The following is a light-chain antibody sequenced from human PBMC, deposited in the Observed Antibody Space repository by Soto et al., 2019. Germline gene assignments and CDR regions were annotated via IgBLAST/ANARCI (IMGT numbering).Light chain of an antibody. V-gene: IGKV1-5*01. CDR2: DAS. CDR1: QSISSW. CDR3: QQANSFPPASIT. J-gene: IGKJ5*01. Sequence: DIQMNQSPSTLSASVGDRVTITCRASQSISSWLAWYQQKPGKAPKLLIDDASSLESGVPSRFSGSGSGTDFTLTISSLQPEDFATYYCQQANSFPPASITFGQGTRLEIK.